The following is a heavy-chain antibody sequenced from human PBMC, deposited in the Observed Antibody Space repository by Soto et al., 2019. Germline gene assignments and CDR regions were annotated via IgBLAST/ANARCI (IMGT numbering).Heavy chain of an antibody. V-gene: IGHV3-30*18. D-gene: IGHD6-19*01. J-gene: IGHJ3*02. CDR2: ISYDGSNK. CDR1: GFTFSSYG. Sequence: GGSLRLSCGASGFTFSSYGMHWVRQAPGQGLEWVAVISYDGSNKYYADSVKGRFTISRDNSKNSLYLQMNSLRAEDTAVYYCAKLAVAGNDAFDIWGQGTMVTVSS. CDR3: AKLAVAGNDAFDI.